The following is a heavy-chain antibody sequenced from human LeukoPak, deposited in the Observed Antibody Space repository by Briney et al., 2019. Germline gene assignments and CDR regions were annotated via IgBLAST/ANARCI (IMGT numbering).Heavy chain of an antibody. J-gene: IGHJ4*02. D-gene: IGHD6-13*01. CDR3: ARDLVGIAYRGAFYY. CDR1: GFTFSDYY. CDR2: ISSSGSTI. Sequence: GGSLRLSCAASGFTFSDYYMSWIRQAPGKGLEWVSYISSSGSTIYYADSVKGRFTISKDNAKNSLYMQMNSLRAEDTAVYYCARDLVGIAYRGAFYYWGQGALVTVSS. V-gene: IGHV3-11*01.